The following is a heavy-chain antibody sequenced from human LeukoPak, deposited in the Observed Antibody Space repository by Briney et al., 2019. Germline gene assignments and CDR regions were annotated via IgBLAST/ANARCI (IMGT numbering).Heavy chain of an antibody. Sequence: PSETLSLTCTVSGGSISSSSYYWGWIRQPPGKGLEWIGSIYYSGSTYYNPSLKSRVTISVDTSKNQFSLKLSSVTAADTAVYYCARQVPRELLFDYWGQGTLVTVSS. CDR3: ARQVPRELLFDY. V-gene: IGHV4-39*07. CDR2: IYYSGST. J-gene: IGHJ4*02. D-gene: IGHD1-7*01. CDR1: GGSISSSSYY.